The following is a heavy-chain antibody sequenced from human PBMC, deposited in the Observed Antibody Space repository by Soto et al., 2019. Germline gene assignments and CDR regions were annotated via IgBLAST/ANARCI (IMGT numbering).Heavy chain of an antibody. CDR1: GGSFSDFA. J-gene: IGHJ4*02. D-gene: IGHD2-15*01. CDR2: IIPMFAAT. CDR3: ARGGIVAVPAALSSYDDYTNYRFDS. Sequence: QVQLAQSGAEVRKPGSSVKVSCRASGGSFSDFAFSWVRQAPGQGLEWMGGIIPMFAATKYAQRFQGRVTIPADASTRTVYLALNSLTSDDSAVYYCARGGIVAVPAALSSYDDYTNYRFDSWGQGTLVSVSS. V-gene: IGHV1-69*01.